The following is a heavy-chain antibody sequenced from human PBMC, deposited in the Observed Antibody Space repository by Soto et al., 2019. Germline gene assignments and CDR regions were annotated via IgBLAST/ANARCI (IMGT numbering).Heavy chain of an antibody. D-gene: IGHD3-22*01. J-gene: IGHJ4*02. CDR2: ISAGGSST. V-gene: IGHV3-23*01. Sequence: EVELLQSGGGLVQPGGSLELPCFALGFTFIKNALAGSRQPQGKGRGGVSAISAGGSSTYDPAPVKGRFTISRDNSNNALYLQMNSLRAKDTAIYYCARTPGVITVISAFDHWGQGTPVTVSS. CDR1: GFTFIKNA. CDR3: ARTPGVITVISAFDH.